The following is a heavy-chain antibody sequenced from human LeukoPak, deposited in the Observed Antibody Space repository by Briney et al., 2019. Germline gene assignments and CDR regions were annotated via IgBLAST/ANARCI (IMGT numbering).Heavy chain of an antibody. CDR2: ISSGGTNT. Sequence: GGSLRLSCAASGFTFNTYEINWVRQAPGKGLEWISYISSGGTNTYYAESVRGRFTISRDNAKNSLFLQMNSLRAEDTAVYYCAKGAMVRGAPFFDYWGQGTLVTVSS. CDR1: GFTFNTYE. CDR3: AKGAMVRGAPFFDY. V-gene: IGHV3-48*03. J-gene: IGHJ4*02. D-gene: IGHD3-10*01.